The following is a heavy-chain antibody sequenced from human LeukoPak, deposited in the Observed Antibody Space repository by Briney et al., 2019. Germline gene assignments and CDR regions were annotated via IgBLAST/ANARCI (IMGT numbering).Heavy chain of an antibody. Sequence: GGSLRLSCAASGFTFSSYAMSWVRQAPGKGLEWISVIRGSGGNTNYADSVKGRFTISRDNSKNTLYLQMNSLRAEDTAVYYCAKERSASYYYDSSGYSNYNFDYWGQGTLVTISS. CDR1: GFTFSSYA. CDR2: IRGSGGNT. D-gene: IGHD3-22*01. J-gene: IGHJ4*02. V-gene: IGHV3-23*01. CDR3: AKERSASYYYDSSGYSNYNFDY.